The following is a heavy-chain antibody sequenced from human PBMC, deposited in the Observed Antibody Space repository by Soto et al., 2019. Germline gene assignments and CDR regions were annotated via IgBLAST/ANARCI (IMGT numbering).Heavy chain of an antibody. Sequence: EVQLVESGGGLVQPGGYLRLSCAASGFTFSSYDMHWVRQATGKGLEWVSAIGTAGDTYYPGSVKGRFTISRENAKNSLYLQMNSLRAGDTAVYYCARAIDYGGNLFDYWGQGTLVTVSS. V-gene: IGHV3-13*01. J-gene: IGHJ4*02. CDR1: GFTFSSYD. CDR2: IGTAGDT. CDR3: ARAIDYGGNLFDY. D-gene: IGHD4-17*01.